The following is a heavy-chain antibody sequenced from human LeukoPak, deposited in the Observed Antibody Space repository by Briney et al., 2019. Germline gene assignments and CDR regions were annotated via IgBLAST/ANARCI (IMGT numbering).Heavy chain of an antibody. CDR3: AKGRAAAGTVSWFDP. CDR2: ISGSGGST. V-gene: IGHV3-23*01. CDR1: GFTFSSYA. Sequence: PGGSLRLSCAASGFTFSSYAMSWVRQAPGKGLEWVSAISGSGGSTYYADSVKGRFTISRDNSKNTLYLQMNSLRAEDTAVYYCAKGRAAAGTVSWFDPWGQGTLVTVPS. J-gene: IGHJ5*02. D-gene: IGHD6-13*01.